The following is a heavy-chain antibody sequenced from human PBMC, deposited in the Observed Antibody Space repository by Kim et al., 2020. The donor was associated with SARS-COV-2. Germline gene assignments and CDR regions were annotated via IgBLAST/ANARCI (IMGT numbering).Heavy chain of an antibody. V-gene: IGHV3-30*04. D-gene: IGHD3-22*01. Sequence: GGSLRLSCAASGFTFSSYAMHWVRQAPGKGLEWVAVISYDGSNKYYADSVKGRFTISRDNSKNTLYLQMNSLRAEDTAVYYCARDELALLLPAHAGVDVWGQGTTVTVSS. J-gene: IGHJ6*02. CDR3: ARDELALLLPAHAGVDV. CDR1: GFTFSSYA. CDR2: ISYDGSNK.